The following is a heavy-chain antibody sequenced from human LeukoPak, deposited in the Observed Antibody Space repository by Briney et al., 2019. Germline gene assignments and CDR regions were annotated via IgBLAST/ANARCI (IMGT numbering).Heavy chain of an antibody. Sequence: GGSLRLSCVASGFTFSSYEMNWVRQAPGKGLEWVSYISSSGSTIYYADSVKGRFTISRDNAKNSLYLQMNSLRAEDTAVYYCAREDSGSYPETWGQGTLVTVSS. CDR1: GFTFSSYE. D-gene: IGHD1-26*01. CDR3: AREDSGSYPET. CDR2: ISSSGSTI. V-gene: IGHV3-48*03. J-gene: IGHJ4*02.